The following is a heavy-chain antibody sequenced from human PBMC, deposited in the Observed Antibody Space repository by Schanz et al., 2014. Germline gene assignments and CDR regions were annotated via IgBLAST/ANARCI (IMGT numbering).Heavy chain of an antibody. CDR3: AKKGVQRPETYGMDV. D-gene: IGHD3-10*01. V-gene: IGHV3-23*03. CDR2: IYDAGKT. CDR1: GFTFSNHA. Sequence: EVQLVESGGGLVQPGGSLRLSCETSGFTFSNHAMSWVRQAPGKGLEWVSVIYDAGKTYYADSVKGRFTISSDNSKNTVYLQMNSLSAEDTAVYYCAKKGVQRPETYGMDVWGQGTTVTVSS. J-gene: IGHJ6*02.